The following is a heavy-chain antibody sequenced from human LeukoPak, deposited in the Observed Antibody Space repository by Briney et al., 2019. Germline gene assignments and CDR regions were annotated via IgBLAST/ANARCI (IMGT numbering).Heavy chain of an antibody. CDR1: GGSISTYY. J-gene: IGHJ4*02. V-gene: IGHV4-59*01. Sequence: SETLSLTCSVSGGSISTYYWSWIRQPPGKGLEWIGYIYYSGSTNYNPSLKSRVTISVDTSKDQFSLKLSSVTAADTAVYYCGTSSGGLSNFDYWGQGTLVTVSS. CDR3: GTSSGGLSNFDY. D-gene: IGHD2-8*01. CDR2: IYYSGST.